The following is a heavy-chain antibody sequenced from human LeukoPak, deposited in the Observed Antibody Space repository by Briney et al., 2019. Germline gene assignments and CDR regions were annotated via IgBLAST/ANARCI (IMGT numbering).Heavy chain of an antibody. CDR2: IKEDGGET. Sequence: PGGSLRLSCVASGFVFSNYWMGWVRQAPGKGLEWVANIKEDGGETYYADSVKGRFTISRDNAKNFLDLQMTSLRDEDTAVYYCARRKEVQTTFDYWGQGTLVTVSS. CDR3: ARRKEVQTTFDY. D-gene: IGHD4/OR15-4a*01. J-gene: IGHJ4*02. V-gene: IGHV3-7*01. CDR1: GFVFSNYW.